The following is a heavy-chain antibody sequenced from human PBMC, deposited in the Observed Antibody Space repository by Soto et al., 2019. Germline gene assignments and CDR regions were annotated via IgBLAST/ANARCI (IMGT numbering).Heavy chain of an antibody. CDR3: ARHGPYYDFWSGYFPNIDY. CDR2: IYYSGST. V-gene: IGHV4-39*01. D-gene: IGHD3-3*01. CDR1: GGSISSSSYY. J-gene: IGHJ4*02. Sequence: SETLSLTCTVSGGSISSSSYYWGWIRQPPGKGLEWIGSIYYSGSTYYNPSLKSRVTISVDTSKNQFSLKLSSVTAADTAVYYCARHGPYYDFWSGYFPNIDYWGQGTLVTVSS.